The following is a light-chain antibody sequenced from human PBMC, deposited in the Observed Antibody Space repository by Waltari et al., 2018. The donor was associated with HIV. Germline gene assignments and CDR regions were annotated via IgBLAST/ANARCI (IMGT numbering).Light chain of an antibody. CDR1: QSLRHSNGYNY. Sequence: DIVMTPSPLSLPVTPGEPASITCRSSQSLRHSNGYNYLDWYLQKPGQSPQLLIYLGFNRASGVPDRFSGSGSGTDFTLKISRVEAEDVGVYYCVQALETPTFGPGTKVDIK. V-gene: IGKV2-28*01. CDR3: VQALETPT. J-gene: IGKJ3*01. CDR2: LGF.